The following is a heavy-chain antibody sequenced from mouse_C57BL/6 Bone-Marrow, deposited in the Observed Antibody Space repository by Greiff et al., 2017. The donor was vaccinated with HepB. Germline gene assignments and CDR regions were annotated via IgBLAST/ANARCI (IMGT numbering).Heavy chain of an antibody. Sequence: DVQLQESGEGLVKPGGSLKLSCAASGFTFSSYAMSWVRQTPEKRLEWVAYISSGGDYIYYADTVKGRFTISRDNARNTLYLQMSSLKSEDTAMYYCTRPKTGYFDYWGQGTTLTVSS. D-gene: IGHD4-1*01. CDR2: ISSGGDYI. J-gene: IGHJ2*01. V-gene: IGHV5-9-1*02. CDR3: TRPKTGYFDY. CDR1: GFTFSSYA.